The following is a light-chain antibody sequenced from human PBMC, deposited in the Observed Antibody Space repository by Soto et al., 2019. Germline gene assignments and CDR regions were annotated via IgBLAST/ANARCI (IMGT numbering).Light chain of an antibody. Sequence: EVVLTQSPATLSLSPGETATLSCRASQSVSNYLAWYQQKPGQAPRLLIYDTSKSATGIPARFSGSGSGTDFTLTISSLEPEDFAVYYCQQRSGWPPSLTVGGGTKVEIK. CDR3: QQRSGWPPSLT. CDR2: DTS. J-gene: IGKJ4*01. CDR1: QSVSNY. V-gene: IGKV3-11*01.